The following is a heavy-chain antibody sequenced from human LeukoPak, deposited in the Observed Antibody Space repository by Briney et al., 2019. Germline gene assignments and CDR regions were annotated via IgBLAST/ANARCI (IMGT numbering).Heavy chain of an antibody. V-gene: IGHV1-69*13. J-gene: IGHJ5*02. CDR3: ARVGDCSGGSCYSGLFDH. CDR2: IIPIFGTA. D-gene: IGHD2-15*01. CDR1: GGTFSSYA. Sequence: ASVKVSCKASGGTFSSYAISWVRQAPGQGLEWMGGIIPIFGTANYAQKFQGRVTITADESTSTAYMELSSLRSEDTAVYYCARVGDCSGGSCYSGLFDHWSQGTLVTVSS.